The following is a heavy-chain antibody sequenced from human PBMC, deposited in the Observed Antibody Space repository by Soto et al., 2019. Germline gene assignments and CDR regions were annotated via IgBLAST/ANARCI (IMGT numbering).Heavy chain of an antibody. CDR1: GFTFSSYA. Sequence: EVQLLESGGGLVQPGGSLRLSCAASGFTFSSYAMSWVRQAPGKGLEWVSAISGSGGSTYYADSVKGRFTISRDNSKNTLYLQMNSLRAEETAVYYCAKEGGYCSSTSCYGRVSYWGQGTLVTVSS. CDR2: ISGSGGST. D-gene: IGHD2-2*03. CDR3: AKEGGYCSSTSCYGRVSY. V-gene: IGHV3-23*01. J-gene: IGHJ4*02.